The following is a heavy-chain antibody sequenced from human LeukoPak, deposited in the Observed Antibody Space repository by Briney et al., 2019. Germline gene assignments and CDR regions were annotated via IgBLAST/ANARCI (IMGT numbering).Heavy chain of an antibody. CDR3: ARRSTVIRGVLEEAFDY. J-gene: IGHJ4*02. D-gene: IGHD3-10*01. CDR2: IYQGDSET. V-gene: IGHV5-51*01. CDR1: GNSFNNHF. Sequence: GESLKISCKGSGNSFNNHFIGWARQMPGKGLDWMGIIYQGDSETSYSPSFQGQVTISADKSISTVYLQSSSLEASHTAMYFCARRSTVIRGVLEEAFDYWGRGTLVTVSS.